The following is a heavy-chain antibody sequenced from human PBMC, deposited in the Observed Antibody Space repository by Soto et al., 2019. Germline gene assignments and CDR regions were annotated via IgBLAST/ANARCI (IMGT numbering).Heavy chain of an antibody. CDR1: GFTFGGYA. CDR3: AKCLAVAGTDRILTGGMDV. Sequence: PGGSLRLSCTTSGFTFGGYAMSWVRQAPGKGLEWVGRIKSKTDGGTTDYAAPVKGRFTISRDDSKNTLYLQMNSLRAEDTAVYYCAKCLAVAGTDRILTGGMDVWGQGTTVTVSS. J-gene: IGHJ6*02. V-gene: IGHV3-15*01. D-gene: IGHD6-19*01. CDR2: IKSKTDGGTT.